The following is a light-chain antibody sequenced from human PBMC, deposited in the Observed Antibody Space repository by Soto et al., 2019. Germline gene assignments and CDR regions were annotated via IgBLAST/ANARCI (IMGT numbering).Light chain of an antibody. CDR2: GAS. CDR3: QQYGRSPLFT. V-gene: IGKV3-20*01. Sequence: EIVLTQSPGTLSLSPGERATLSCRASQSVSSSYLAWYQQQPGQAPRLLIYGASSRATGIPESYSGSGSGTHFNRTSSRLEPEDYAVYYCQQYGRSPLFTFGPGTKVDIK. J-gene: IGKJ3*01. CDR1: QSVSSSY.